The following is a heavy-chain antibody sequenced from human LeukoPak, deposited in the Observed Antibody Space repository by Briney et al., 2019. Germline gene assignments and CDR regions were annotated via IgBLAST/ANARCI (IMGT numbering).Heavy chain of an antibody. D-gene: IGHD6-13*01. V-gene: IGHV1-69*04. CDR1: GGTFSSYA. CDR2: IIPILGIA. CDR3: AGIAAAGAFDY. Sequence: ASVKVSCKASGGTFSSYAISRVRQAPGQGLEWMGRIIPILGIANYAQKFQGRVTITADKSTSTAYMELSSLRSEDTAVYYCAGIAAAGAFDYWGQGTLVTVSS. J-gene: IGHJ4*02.